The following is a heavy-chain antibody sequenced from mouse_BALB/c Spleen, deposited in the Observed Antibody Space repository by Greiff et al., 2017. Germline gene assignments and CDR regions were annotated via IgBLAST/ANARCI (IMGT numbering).Heavy chain of an antibody. CDR1: GFSLTSYG. J-gene: IGHJ3*01. CDR3: ARDLRLLFAY. CDR2: IWAGGST. Sequence: QVQLKESGPGLVAPSQSLSITCTVSGFSLTSYGVHWVRQPPGKGLEWLGVIWAGGSTNYNSALMSRLSISKDNSKSQVFLKMNSLQTDDTAMYYCARDLRLLFAYWGQGTLVTVSA. V-gene: IGHV2-9*02.